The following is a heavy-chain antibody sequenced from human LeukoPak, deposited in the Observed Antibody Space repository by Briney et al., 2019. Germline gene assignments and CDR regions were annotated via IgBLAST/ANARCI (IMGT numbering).Heavy chain of an antibody. D-gene: IGHD3-22*01. CDR2: IYHSGST. Sequence: SETLSLTCTVSGGSISSSSYYWGWIRQPPGKGLEWIGSIYHSGSTYYNPSLKSRVTISVDTSKNQFSLKLSSVTAADTAVYYCARYTYDSSGYYYIWGQGTLVTVSS. V-gene: IGHV4-39*07. CDR3: ARYTYDSSGYYYI. J-gene: IGHJ4*02. CDR1: GGSISSSSYY.